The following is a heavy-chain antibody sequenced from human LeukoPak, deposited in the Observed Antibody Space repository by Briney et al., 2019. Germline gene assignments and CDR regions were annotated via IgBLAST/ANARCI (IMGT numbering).Heavy chain of an antibody. CDR3: ASSPGDYYFDY. V-gene: IGHV1-69*13. CDR2: MIPIFGTA. D-gene: IGHD1-26*01. J-gene: IGHJ4*02. CDR1: GGTFSSYA. Sequence: GASVKVSCKASGGTFSSYAISWVRQAPGQGLEWMGGMIPIFGTANYAQKFQGRVTITADESTSTAYMELSSLRSEDTAVYYCASSPGDYYFDYWGQGTLVTVSS.